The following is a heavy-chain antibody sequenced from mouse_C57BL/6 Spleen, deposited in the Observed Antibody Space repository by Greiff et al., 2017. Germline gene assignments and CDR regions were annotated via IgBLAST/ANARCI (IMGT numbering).Heavy chain of an antibody. V-gene: IGHV5-17*01. CDR3: ARRTGTGYFDV. D-gene: IGHD4-1*01. J-gene: IGHJ1*03. CDR2: ISSGSSTI. CDR1: GFTFSDYG. Sequence: EVMLVESGGGLVKPGGSLKLSCAASGFTFSDYGMHWVRQAPEKGLEWVAYISSGSSTIYYADKVKGRFTISRDNAKNTLFLQMTSLRSEDTAMYYCARRTGTGYFDVWGTGTTVTVSS.